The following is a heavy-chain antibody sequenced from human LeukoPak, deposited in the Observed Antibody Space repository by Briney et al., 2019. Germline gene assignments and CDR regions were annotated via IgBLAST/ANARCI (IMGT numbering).Heavy chain of an antibody. CDR3: ARQGSGSYSTDY. CDR2: MNTLDFDT. D-gene: IGHD1-26*01. Sequence: GESLKISCEGAGYIFTNYWIGWGRQMAGEGLGGMAIMNTLDFDTRYSPSLQGQVTISADQSISTAYLQWSSLKASDTAMYYCARQGSGSYSTDYWGQGTLVTVSS. J-gene: IGHJ4*02. CDR1: GYIFTNYW. V-gene: IGHV5-51*01.